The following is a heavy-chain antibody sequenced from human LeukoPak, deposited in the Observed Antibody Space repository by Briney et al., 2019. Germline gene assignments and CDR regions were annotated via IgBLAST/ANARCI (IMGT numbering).Heavy chain of an antibody. D-gene: IGHD2-15*01. J-gene: IGHJ4*02. CDR2: INHSGST. CDR3: ARVVASTSIDS. CDR1: GGSISSYY. Sequence: SETLSLTCTVSGGSISSYYWSWIRQPPGKGLEWIGEINHSGSTNYNPSLKSRVTISVDTSTNRFSLKLTSVTAADTALYYCARVVASTSIDSWGQGTLVTVSS. V-gene: IGHV4-59*08.